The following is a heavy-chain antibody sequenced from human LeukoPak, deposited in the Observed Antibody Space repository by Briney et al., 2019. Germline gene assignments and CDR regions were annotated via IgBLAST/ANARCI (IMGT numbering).Heavy chain of an antibody. CDR2: IDSSGGYM. CDR3: ARVSILIEPYYAFDI. D-gene: IGHD2/OR15-2a*01. Sequence: GGSLRLSCEASGFTFNTYSMNWARQAPGKGLEWVSSIDSSGGYMFYADSVKGRFTISRDNAKNSLYLQMNSLRAEDTAVYYCARVSILIEPYYAFDIWGQGTMVTVSS. J-gene: IGHJ3*02. V-gene: IGHV3-21*01. CDR1: GFTFNTYS.